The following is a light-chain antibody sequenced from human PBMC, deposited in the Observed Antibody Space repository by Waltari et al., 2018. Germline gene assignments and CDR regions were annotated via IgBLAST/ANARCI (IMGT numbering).Light chain of an antibody. Sequence: SGSPGQSITISCSGASSDIGGSKFVSWYQQHPDKAPKLMIYEVSKRPSGVSNRFSGTKSDNTASLTISGLQAEDEGDYYCASYTSVSTLVVFGGGTKLTVL. CDR3: ASYTSVSTLVV. CDR1: SSDIGGSKF. J-gene: IGLJ2*01. V-gene: IGLV2-14*01. CDR2: EVS.